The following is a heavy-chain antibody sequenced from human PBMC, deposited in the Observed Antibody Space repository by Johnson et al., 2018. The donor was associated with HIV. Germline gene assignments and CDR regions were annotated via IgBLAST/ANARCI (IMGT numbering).Heavy chain of an antibody. Sequence: QVHLVESGGGVVQPGGSLRLSCAASGFTFNSYAMHWVRQAPGKGLEWVAFIRYDGSNKYYADSVKGRFTISRDNSKNTLYLQMNSLRAEDTAVYYCAKDGGSYGGAFDIWGQGTMVTVSS. CDR3: AKDGGSYGGAFDI. V-gene: IGHV3-30*02. CDR2: IRYDGSNK. J-gene: IGHJ3*02. D-gene: IGHD1-26*01. CDR1: GFTFNSYA.